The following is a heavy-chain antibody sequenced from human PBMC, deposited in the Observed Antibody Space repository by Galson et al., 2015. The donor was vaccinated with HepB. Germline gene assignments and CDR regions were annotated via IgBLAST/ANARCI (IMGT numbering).Heavy chain of an antibody. Sequence: SVKVSCKASGGTFSSYTISWVRQAPGQGLEWMGRIIPILGIANYAQKFQGRVTITADKSTSTAYMELSSLRSEDTAVYYCARDRRWLQLNGIYFDYWGQGTLVTVSS. CDR2: IIPILGIA. CDR1: GGTFSSYT. V-gene: IGHV1-69*04. D-gene: IGHD5-24*01. CDR3: ARDRRWLQLNGIYFDY. J-gene: IGHJ4*02.